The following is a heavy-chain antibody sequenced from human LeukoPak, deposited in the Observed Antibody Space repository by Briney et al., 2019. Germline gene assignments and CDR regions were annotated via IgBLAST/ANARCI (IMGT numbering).Heavy chain of an antibody. Sequence: GRSLRLSCAASGFTVSSNYMSWVRQAPGKGLEWVSVICSGGSTYYADSVKGRFTISRDNSKNTLYLQMNSLRAEDTAVYYCAREGAVAGMPYYYGMDVWGQGTTVTVSS. V-gene: IGHV3-53*01. CDR1: GFTVSSNY. D-gene: IGHD6-19*01. J-gene: IGHJ6*02. CDR2: ICSGGST. CDR3: AREGAVAGMPYYYGMDV.